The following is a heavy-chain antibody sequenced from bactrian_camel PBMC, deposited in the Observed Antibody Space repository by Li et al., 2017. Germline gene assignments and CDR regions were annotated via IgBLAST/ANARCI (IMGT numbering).Heavy chain of an antibody. CDR1: GFTFSSTG. CDR2: IFDDGRYT. Sequence: HVQLVESGGGLVQPGGSLKLSCAASGFTFSSTGMSWVRQAPGKGLEWVSGIFDDGRYTYYTDAVKGRFTISHDAAKNSIDLQMNSLKPDDTAVYYCAATGQMLSVAGCRTQGTQVTVS. J-gene: IGHJ4*01. V-gene: IGHV3S7*01. D-gene: IGHD1*01.